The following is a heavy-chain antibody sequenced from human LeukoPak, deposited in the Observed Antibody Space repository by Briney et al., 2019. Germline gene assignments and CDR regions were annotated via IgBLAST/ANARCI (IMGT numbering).Heavy chain of an antibody. CDR2: ISSDGSIK. J-gene: IGHJ4*02. CDR1: KFTFSHYG. CDR3: GKENHSRGFGAYFDY. Sequence: PGGSLRLSCTASKFTFSHYGMQWVRQAPGKGLEWVAVISSDGSIKVYADSVKGRFTLSRDNSINTVDLQMNSLRAEDTAVYYCGKENHSRGFGAYFDYGGQGTLVTVSS. D-gene: IGHD3-3*01. V-gene: IGHV3-30*18.